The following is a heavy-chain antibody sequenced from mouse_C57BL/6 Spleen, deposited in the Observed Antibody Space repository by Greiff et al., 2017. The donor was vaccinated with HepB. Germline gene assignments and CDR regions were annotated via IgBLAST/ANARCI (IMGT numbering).Heavy chain of an antibody. V-gene: IGHV1-81*01. CDR2: IYPRSGNT. D-gene: IGHD1-1*01. J-gene: IGHJ3*01. CDR3: ASPLITTVVATRAY. CDR1: GYTFTSYG. Sequence: VKLVESGAELARPGASVKLSCKASGYTFTSYGISWVKQRTGQGLEWIGEIYPRSGNTYYNEKFKGKATLTADKSSSTAYMELRSLTSEDSAVYFCASPLITTVVATRAYWGQGTLVTVSA.